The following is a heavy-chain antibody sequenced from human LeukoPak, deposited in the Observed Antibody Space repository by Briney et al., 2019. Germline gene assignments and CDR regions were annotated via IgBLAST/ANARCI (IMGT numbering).Heavy chain of an antibody. CDR2: IYSGGST. V-gene: IGHV3-53*01. Sequence: GGSLRLSCTAYGFSISGSYMSWVCQAPGKGLEWVSAIYSGGSTYYADSVKGRFTIFRDNSKNTVYLQMNSLRVEDTAVYYCASDQPPCSWFLALWGRGTLVTVSS. J-gene: IGHJ2*01. D-gene: IGHD2-21*01. CDR1: GFSISGSY. CDR3: ASDQPPCSWFLAL.